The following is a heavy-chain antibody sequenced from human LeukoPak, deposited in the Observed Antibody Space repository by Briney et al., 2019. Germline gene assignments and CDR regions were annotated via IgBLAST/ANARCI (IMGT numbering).Heavy chain of an antibody. CDR1: GGSTSSSSYY. D-gene: IGHD2-15*01. Sequence: PSETLSLTCTVSGGSTSSSSYYWGWIPQPPGKGLEWIGSIYDSGSTYYSPALKSRVTISVDTSNNRFSLSLSAVTAADTAIYYCARDTRTAQGFDYWGQGILVTVSS. J-gene: IGHJ4*02. CDR2: IYDSGST. V-gene: IGHV4-39*07. CDR3: ARDTRTAQGFDY.